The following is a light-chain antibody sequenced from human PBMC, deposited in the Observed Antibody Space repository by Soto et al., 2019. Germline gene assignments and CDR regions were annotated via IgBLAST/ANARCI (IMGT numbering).Light chain of an antibody. CDR3: QQRSNWPIT. CDR1: QSVSSY. V-gene: IGKV3-11*01. CDR2: DAS. Sequence: EIVLTQSPATLSLSPGERATLSCRASQSVSSYLAWYQQKPGQAPRLLIYDASNRATGIPARFSGSGSGTDFTITIGSLEPEDFAVYYCQQRSNWPITFGQGTRLEIK. J-gene: IGKJ5*01.